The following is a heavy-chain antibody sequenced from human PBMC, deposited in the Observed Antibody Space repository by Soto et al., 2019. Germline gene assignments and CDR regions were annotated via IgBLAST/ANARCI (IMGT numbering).Heavy chain of an antibody. D-gene: IGHD6-13*01. Sequence: GESLKISCKGSGYSFTSYWISWVRQMPGKGLGWMGRIDPSDSYTNYSPSFQGHVTISADKSISTAYLQWSSLKASDTAMYYCARRPGIAAAGTWYYYGMDVWGQGTTVTVSS. V-gene: IGHV5-10-1*01. CDR1: GYSFTSYW. J-gene: IGHJ6*02. CDR3: ARRPGIAAAGTWYYYGMDV. CDR2: IDPSDSYT.